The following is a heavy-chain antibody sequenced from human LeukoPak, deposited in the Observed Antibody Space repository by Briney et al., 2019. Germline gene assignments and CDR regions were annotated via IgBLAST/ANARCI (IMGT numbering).Heavy chain of an antibody. CDR3: ATWRTAKTGFDY. J-gene: IGHJ4*02. CDR2: IYYSGSP. V-gene: IGHV4-39*01. D-gene: IGHD1-1*01. CDR1: GGSISSNNYY. Sequence: PSETLSLTCTVSGGSISSNNYYWAWIRQPPGKGLECIGSIYYSGSPYYNPSLKSRVTISVDTSKNQFSLRLSSVTAADTAVYYCATWRTAKTGFDYWGQGTLVTVSS.